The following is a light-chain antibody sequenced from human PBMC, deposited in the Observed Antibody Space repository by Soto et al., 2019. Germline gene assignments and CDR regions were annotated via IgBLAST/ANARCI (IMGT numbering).Light chain of an antibody. Sequence: ETVFTQSPATLSLSPGERDTLSCRASQSVSSNLAWYQQKPGQAPRLLIYGASNRATGIPDRFSGSGSGTDFTLTISRLEPEDFAVYYCQQYGSSGTFGQGTKVDI. J-gene: IGKJ1*01. CDR3: QQYGSSGT. V-gene: IGKV3-20*01. CDR1: QSVSSN. CDR2: GAS.